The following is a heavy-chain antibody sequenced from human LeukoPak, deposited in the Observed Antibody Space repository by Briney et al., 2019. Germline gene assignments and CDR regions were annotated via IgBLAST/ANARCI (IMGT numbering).Heavy chain of an antibody. D-gene: IGHD3-10*01. J-gene: IGHJ5*02. Sequence: ASVKVSCKASGYTFTSYDINWVRQATGQGLEWMGWMNPNSGNTGYAQKSQGRVTITRNTSISTAYMELSSLRSEDTAVYYCARGHTMIRGIIITRFDPWGQGTQVTVSS. V-gene: IGHV1-8*03. CDR1: GYTFTSYD. CDR2: MNPNSGNT. CDR3: ARGHTMIRGIIITRFDP.